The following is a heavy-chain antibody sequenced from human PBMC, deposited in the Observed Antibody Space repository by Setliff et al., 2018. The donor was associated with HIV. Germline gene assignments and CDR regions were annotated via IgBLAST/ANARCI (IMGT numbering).Heavy chain of an antibody. J-gene: IGHJ5*02. CDR3: ARERLTFGEFANWFDP. D-gene: IGHD3-10*01. CDR2: IYYSGLT. Sequence: PSETLSLTCSVSGGSISNHYWSWIRQPPGKGLEWIGYIYYSGLTSYNPSLKSRVTISVDTSKNQFSLKLRSVTAADTAVYYCARERLTFGEFANWFDPWGQGTLVTVSS. V-gene: IGHV4-59*11. CDR1: GGSISNHY.